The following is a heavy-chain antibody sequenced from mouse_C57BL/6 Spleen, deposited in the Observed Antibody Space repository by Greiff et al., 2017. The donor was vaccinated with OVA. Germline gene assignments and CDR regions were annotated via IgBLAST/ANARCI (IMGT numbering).Heavy chain of an antibody. CDR3: ARWYYGSSFYWYFDV. CDR2: IYPGDGDT. J-gene: IGHJ1*03. D-gene: IGHD1-1*01. Sequence: LVESGPELVKPGASVKISCKASGYAFSSSWMNWVKQRPGKGLEWIGRIYPGDGDTNYNGKFKGKATLTADKSSSTAYMQLSSLTSEDSAVYFCARWYYGSSFYWYFDVWGTGTTVTVSS. CDR1: GYAFSSSW. V-gene: IGHV1-82*01.